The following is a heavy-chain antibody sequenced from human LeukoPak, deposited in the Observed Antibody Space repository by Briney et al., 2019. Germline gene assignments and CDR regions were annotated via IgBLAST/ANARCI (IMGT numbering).Heavy chain of an antibody. CDR3: ARVELARGPLPPYYYYMDV. CDR1: GFTFSSYS. J-gene: IGHJ6*03. D-gene: IGHD1-26*01. V-gene: IGHV3-21*01. CDR2: ISSSSSYI. Sequence: PGGSLRLSCAASGFTFSSYSMNWVRQAPGKGLEWVSSISSSSSYIYYADSVKGRFTISRDNAKNSLYLQMNSLRAEDTTVYYCARVELARGPLPPYYYYMDVWGKGTTVTVSS.